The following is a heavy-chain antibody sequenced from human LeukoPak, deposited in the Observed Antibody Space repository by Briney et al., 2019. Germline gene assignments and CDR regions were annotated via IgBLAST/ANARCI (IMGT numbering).Heavy chain of an antibody. Sequence: PSETLSLTCTVSGGSISSYYWSWIRQPPGKGLEWIGYIYYSGSTNYNPSLKSRVTISVDTSKNQFSLKLSSVTAADTAVYYCARPYDSSGDYPFDYWGQGTLVTVSS. D-gene: IGHD3-22*01. V-gene: IGHV4-59*08. J-gene: IGHJ4*02. CDR3: ARPYDSSGDYPFDY. CDR2: IYYSGST. CDR1: GGSISSYY.